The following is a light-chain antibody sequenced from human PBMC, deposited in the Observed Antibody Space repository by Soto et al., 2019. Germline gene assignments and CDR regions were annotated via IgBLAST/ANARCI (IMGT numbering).Light chain of an antibody. CDR3: ATSDRRLSAGV. J-gene: IGLJ2*01. CDR2: DNN. Sequence: QSVLTQPPSVSAAPGQKVTISGSGSSSNIGNNYVSWYQHLPGTAPKLLIYDNNQRPSGIPDRFAGTKSDTSATLVITGLHTGDEAHYYCATSDRRLSAGVFGGGTKVTV. CDR1: SSNIGNNY. V-gene: IGLV1-51*01.